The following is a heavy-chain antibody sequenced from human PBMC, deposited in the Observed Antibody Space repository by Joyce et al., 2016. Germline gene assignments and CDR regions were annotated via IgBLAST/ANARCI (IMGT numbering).Heavy chain of an antibody. Sequence: QVQLVQSGAEVKKPGASVKVSCKASGYTFTNYDINWVRQAPGQGLEWMGGMNPDSGNTGYAQKFQGRVSLTRNTAITTAYMELYSLTSEDTAVYYCARNPPHTGYFDPWGQGTLVTVSS. D-gene: IGHD6-25*01. CDR3: ARNPPHTGYFDP. J-gene: IGHJ5*02. CDR2: MNPDSGNT. V-gene: IGHV1-8*01. CDR1: GYTFTNYD.